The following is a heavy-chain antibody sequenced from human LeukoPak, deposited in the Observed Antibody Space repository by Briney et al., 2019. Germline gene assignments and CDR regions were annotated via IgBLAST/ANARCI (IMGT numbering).Heavy chain of an antibody. J-gene: IGHJ2*01. CDR2: IDTSGSGT. Sequence: GASGTVSCRASGYTFTAHYIHWGRQAPGQGLEWMGWIDTSGSGTSYDYAVQGSVTMTRARSIYTAIMELSRKRSDDTAIYYCARGRGTTMVRGVITNYFDLWGRGSLVTVSS. V-gene: IGHV1-2*02. CDR1: GYTFTAHY. CDR3: ARGRGTTMVRGVITNYFDL. D-gene: IGHD3-10*01.